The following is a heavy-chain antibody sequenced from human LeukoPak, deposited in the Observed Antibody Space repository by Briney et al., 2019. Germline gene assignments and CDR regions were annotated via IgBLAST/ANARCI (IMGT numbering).Heavy chain of an antibody. Sequence: GGSLRLSCAASGFTFSNYWMHWVRQAPGQGLAWVSRVNTDGSSTTYAESVKGRFTISKDNAKNTLYLQMNGLRAEDTAVYYCARELGVGVIGDAFDIWGQGTVVTVSS. CDR1: GFTFSNYW. V-gene: IGHV3-74*01. J-gene: IGHJ3*02. CDR2: VNTDGSST. D-gene: IGHD3-22*01. CDR3: ARELGVGVIGDAFDI.